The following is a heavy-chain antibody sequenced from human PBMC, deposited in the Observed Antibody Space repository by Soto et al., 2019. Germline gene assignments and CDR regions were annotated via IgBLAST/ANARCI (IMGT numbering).Heavy chain of an antibody. V-gene: IGHV1-69*06. CDR1: GGTFSSYA. J-gene: IGHJ6*02. CDR3: ARDRGDYYYGMDV. Sequence: QVQLVQSGAEVKKPGSSVKVSCKASGGTFSSYAISWVRQAPGQGLEWMGGIIPIFGTANYAQKLQGRVTMTTDTSTSTAYMELRSLRSDDTAVYYCARDRGDYYYGMDVWGQGTTVTVSS. CDR2: IIPIFGTA. D-gene: IGHD3-10*01.